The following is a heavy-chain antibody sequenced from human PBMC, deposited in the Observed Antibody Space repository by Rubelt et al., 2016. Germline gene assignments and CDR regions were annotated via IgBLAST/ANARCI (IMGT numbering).Heavy chain of an antibody. D-gene: IGHD2-2*01. Sequence: EVQLLESGGGLVQPGGSLRLSCAASGFTFSSYAMSWVRQAPGKGLEWVSGISGSGKSTYYGDSVKGRFTIARANSQNKLYLQMNSLRAEDTAMYFCTKIRTTGLGYCSSTSCSSLDYWGQGTLVTVSS. V-gene: IGHV3-23*01. CDR2: ISGSGKST. CDR1: GFTFSSYA. J-gene: IGHJ4*02. CDR3: TKIRTTGLGYCSSTSCSSLDY.